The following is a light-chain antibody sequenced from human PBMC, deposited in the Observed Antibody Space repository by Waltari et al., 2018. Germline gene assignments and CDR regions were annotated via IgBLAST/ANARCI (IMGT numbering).Light chain of an antibody. CDR1: TSVSSY. V-gene: IGKV3-11*01. J-gene: IGKJ4*01. CDR3: QQRIDWPLT. CDR2: DAS. Sequence: EIVLTQSPATLSLSPGEIATLSCRASTSVSSYLAWYQQKPGQAPRLLIYDASNRATGIPARFSGSGSGTDFTLTISSLEPEDFAVYYCQQRIDWPLTFGGGTKVKIK.